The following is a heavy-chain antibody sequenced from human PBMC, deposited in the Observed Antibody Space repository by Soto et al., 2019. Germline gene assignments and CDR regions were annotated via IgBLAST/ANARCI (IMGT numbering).Heavy chain of an antibody. Sequence: TVSGASISSGDYYWTWIRQPPGKGLEWIGYIFHSGSTYYSPSLRSRLTISVDTSKNQFSLKLSSVTAADTAVYYCASRPGYCTNGVCYNHFDYWGQGALVTVSS. J-gene: IGHJ4*02. CDR2: IFHSGST. CDR3: ASRPGYCTNGVCYNHFDY. D-gene: IGHD2-8*01. CDR1: GASISSGDYY. V-gene: IGHV4-30-4*01.